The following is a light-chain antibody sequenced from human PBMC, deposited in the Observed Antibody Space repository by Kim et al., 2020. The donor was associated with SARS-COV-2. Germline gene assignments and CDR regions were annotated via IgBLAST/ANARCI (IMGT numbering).Light chain of an antibody. CDR2: YDS. Sequence: SYELTQPPSVSVAPGKTARITCGENNIGSKSVHWYQQKPGQAPVLVIYYDSDRPSGIPERFSGSNSGNTATLTISRVEAGDEADYYCQVWDSSSDPVVFGGGTQLTVL. CDR3: QVWDSSSDPVV. J-gene: IGLJ2*01. CDR1: NIGSKS. V-gene: IGLV3-21*04.